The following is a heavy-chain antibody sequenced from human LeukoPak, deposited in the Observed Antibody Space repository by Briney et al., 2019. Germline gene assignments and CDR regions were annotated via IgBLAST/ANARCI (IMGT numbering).Heavy chain of an antibody. V-gene: IGHV3-30-3*01. Sequence: GRSLRLSCAASGFTFNNYAMHWVRQAPGKGLEWVAVISYDGSNKYYADSVKGRFTISRDNSKNTLYLQMNSLRAEDTAVYYCARDSIAAAGRGVDYWGQGTLVTVSS. D-gene: IGHD6-13*01. CDR3: ARDSIAAAGRGVDY. CDR1: GFTFNNYA. CDR2: ISYDGSNK. J-gene: IGHJ4*02.